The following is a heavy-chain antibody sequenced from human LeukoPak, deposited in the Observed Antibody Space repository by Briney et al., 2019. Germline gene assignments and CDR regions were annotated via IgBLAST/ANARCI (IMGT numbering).Heavy chain of an antibody. J-gene: IGHJ6*03. D-gene: IGHD1-26*01. Sequence: PGGSLRLSCAASGFTFSSYSMNWVRQAPGKGLEWVSYISSSSSYIYYADSVKGRFTISRDNAKNSLYLQMNSLRAEDTAVYYCARIPGPPKELRYYYYYMDVWGKGTTVTVSS. CDR3: ARIPGPPKELRYYYYYMDV. CDR2: ISSSSSYI. CDR1: GFTFSSYS. V-gene: IGHV3-21*05.